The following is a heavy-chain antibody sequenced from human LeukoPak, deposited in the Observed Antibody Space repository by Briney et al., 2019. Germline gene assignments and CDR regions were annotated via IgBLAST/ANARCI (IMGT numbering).Heavy chain of an antibody. D-gene: IGHD1-26*01. CDR1: GGSFSSYY. CDR2: IYASGSN. CDR3: ARDPRGIVGANHNWFDP. Sequence: SETLSLTCTVSGGSFSSYYLRWLRQAAGKGLEWIGRIYASGSNNYNPSLKSRVTMSVDTSKSQFSLKLISVTAADTAVYYCARDPRGIVGANHNWFDPWGQGTLVTVSS. V-gene: IGHV4-4*07. J-gene: IGHJ5*02.